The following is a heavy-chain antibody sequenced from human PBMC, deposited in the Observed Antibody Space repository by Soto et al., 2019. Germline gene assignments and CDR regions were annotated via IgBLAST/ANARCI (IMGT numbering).Heavy chain of an antibody. CDR3: ARGRVDYIWGSYRDASHPLDY. CDR1: GFTFSYDW. V-gene: IGHV3-7*03. Sequence: PGGSLRLSCAASGFTFSYDWMNWVRQAPGEGVEWVANIKQDGSEKNFVDSVKGRFTISRDNARKSLYLQMNSLRPEDTAVYYCARGRVDYIWGSYRDASHPLDYWRQGTLVTVSS. D-gene: IGHD3-16*02. J-gene: IGHJ4*02. CDR2: IKQDGSEK.